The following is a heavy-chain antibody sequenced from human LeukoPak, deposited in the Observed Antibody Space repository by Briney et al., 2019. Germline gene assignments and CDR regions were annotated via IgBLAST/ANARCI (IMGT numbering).Heavy chain of an antibody. J-gene: IGHJ4*02. CDR1: GFTFSSYA. CDR3: ARDPTSIAVAGALDY. V-gene: IGHV3-30-3*01. Sequence: PGGSLRLSCAASGFTFSSYAMHWVRQAPGKGLEWVAVISYDGSNKYYADSVKGRFTISRDNSKNTLYLQMNSLRAEDTAVYYCARDPTSIAVAGALDYWGQGTLVTVSS. CDR2: ISYDGSNK. D-gene: IGHD6-19*01.